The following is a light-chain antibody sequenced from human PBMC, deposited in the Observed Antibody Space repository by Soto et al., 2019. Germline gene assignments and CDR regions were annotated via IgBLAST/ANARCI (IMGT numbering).Light chain of an antibody. V-gene: IGKV2-28*01. Sequence: DIVMTQSPLSLTVTPGEPASISCGSSRSLLKANGYTYFHWFLQKPGQSPQLLSYLGYTRAPGVPDRVSGTGSGTHFTLEISRVEGDDVGVYYCMHTLASRTFGQGTKLEIK. CDR2: LGY. CDR1: RSLLKANGYTY. CDR3: MHTLASRT. J-gene: IGKJ1*01.